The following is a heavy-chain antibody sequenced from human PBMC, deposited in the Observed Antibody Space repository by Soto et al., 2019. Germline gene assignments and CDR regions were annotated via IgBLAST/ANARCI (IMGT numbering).Heavy chain of an antibody. CDR1: EDSFTTYW. CDR3: AXFKIVPTSTYYYYGMDV. CDR2: IYPVDSDT. V-gene: IGHV5-51*01. J-gene: IGHJ6*02. Sequence: GESLKISCKGSEDSFTTYWIGWVRQMPGKGLEWMGIIYPVDSDTKYSPSFQGQVTISADKSISTAYLQWSSLKASDTAMYYCAXFKIVPTSTYYYYGMDVWGQGTTVTVSS. D-gene: IGHD5-12*01.